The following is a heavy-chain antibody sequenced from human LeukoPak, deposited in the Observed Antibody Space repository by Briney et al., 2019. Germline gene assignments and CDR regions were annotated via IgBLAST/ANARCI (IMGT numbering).Heavy chain of an antibody. J-gene: IGHJ4*02. V-gene: IGHV3-7*04. CDR2: IKQDGSEK. CDR3: ARGYYDFWSGYYSGDPFDY. CDR1: GFTFSSYW. D-gene: IGHD3-3*01. Sequence: GGSLRLSCAASGFTFSSYWMSWVRQGPGKGLEWVANIKQDGSEKYYVDSVKGRFTISRDNAKNSLYLQMNSLRAEDTAVYYCARGYYDFWSGYYSGDPFDYWGQGTLVTVSS.